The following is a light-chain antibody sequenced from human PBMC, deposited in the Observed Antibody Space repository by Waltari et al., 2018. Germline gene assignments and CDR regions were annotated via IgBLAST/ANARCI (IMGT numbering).Light chain of an antibody. V-gene: IGKV3-20*01. J-gene: IGKJ2*01. CDR3: QQYGSSVLYT. CDR2: GAS. CDR1: QTLSSNY. Sequence: VLTQSPGTLSLSPGDSATLPCRAIQTLSSNYLAWYQQNPGQAPSLPIYGASSGTAGIPDRFSDSGSETYFTLTISRLEPDDFAMYYCQQYGSSVLYTFGQGTKLEIK.